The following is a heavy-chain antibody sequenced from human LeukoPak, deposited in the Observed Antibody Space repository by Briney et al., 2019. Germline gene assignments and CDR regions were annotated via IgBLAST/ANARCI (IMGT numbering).Heavy chain of an antibody. V-gene: IGHV3-7*01. CDR1: GFTLSNYW. CDR3: ARGNRRFDY. Sequence: GGSLRLSCAASGFTLSNYWMTWVRQAPGKGLEWVANVKEDGSEKYYVDSVKSRFTISRDNAKNSLYLQMNSLRAEDMAVYYCARGNRRFDYWGQGTLVTVSS. J-gene: IGHJ4*02. D-gene: IGHD2/OR15-2a*01. CDR2: VKEDGSEK.